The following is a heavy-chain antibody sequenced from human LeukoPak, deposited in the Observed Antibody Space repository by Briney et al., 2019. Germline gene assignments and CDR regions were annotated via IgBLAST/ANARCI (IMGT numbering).Heavy chain of an antibody. V-gene: IGHV4-59*01. Sequence: SETLSLTCTVSGGSISSYYWSWIRQPPGKGLEWIGYIYYSGSTNYNPSLKSRVTILVDTSKNQFSLRLSSVTAADTAVYFCARDPGIAVAGFDFWGQGTLDTVSS. CDR1: GGSISSYY. CDR3: ARDPGIAVAGFDF. CDR2: IYYSGST. J-gene: IGHJ4*02. D-gene: IGHD6-19*01.